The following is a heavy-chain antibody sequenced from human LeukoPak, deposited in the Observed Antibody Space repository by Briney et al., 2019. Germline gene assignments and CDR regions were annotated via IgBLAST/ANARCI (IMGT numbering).Heavy chain of an antibody. Sequence: PGGFLSLSCAASGFTFSSYSMNWVRLAPGKGLEWVSYISSSSSTIYYADSVKGRFTISRDNAKNSLYLQMNSLRAEDTAVYYCARENSGGDYVFDYWGQGTLVTVSS. V-gene: IGHV3-48*01. CDR1: GFTFSSYS. J-gene: IGHJ4*02. CDR3: ARENSGGDYVFDY. D-gene: IGHD4-17*01. CDR2: ISSSSSTI.